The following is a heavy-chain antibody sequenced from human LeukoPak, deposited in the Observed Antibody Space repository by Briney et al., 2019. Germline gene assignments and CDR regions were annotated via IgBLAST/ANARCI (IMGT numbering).Heavy chain of an antibody. J-gene: IGHJ4*02. CDR3: AKGGKWDVTPFDY. V-gene: IGHV3-23*01. CDR2: ISGGGGST. D-gene: IGHD1-26*01. CDR1: GFAFTSYS. Sequence: GGSLRLSCAASGFAFTSYSMNWVRQAPGKGLEWVSTISGGGGSTYYADSVKGRFTISRDNSKNTLYLQVNSLRAEDTAVYYCAKGGKWDVTPFDYWGQGTLVTVSS.